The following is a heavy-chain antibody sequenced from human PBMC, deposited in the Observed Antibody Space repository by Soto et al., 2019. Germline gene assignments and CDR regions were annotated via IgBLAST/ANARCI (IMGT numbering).Heavy chain of an antibody. V-gene: IGHV3-48*01. CDR1: GFTFSSYN. J-gene: IGHJ4*02. CDR3: ARDPDSSGWHVDY. D-gene: IGHD6-19*01. Sequence: GGSLRLSCAASGFTFSSYNMNWVRQAPGKGLEWVSYISSSSSTIHYADSVKGRFTISRDNAKNSLYLQMNSLRAEDTAVYYCARDPDSSGWHVDYWGQGTLVTV. CDR2: ISSSSSTI.